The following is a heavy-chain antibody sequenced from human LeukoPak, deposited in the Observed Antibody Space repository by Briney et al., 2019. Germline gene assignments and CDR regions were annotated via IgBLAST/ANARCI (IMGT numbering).Heavy chain of an antibody. CDR3: VRGPGGYDYVKFGGGGFDY. J-gene: IGHJ4*02. D-gene: IGHD5-12*01. CDR2: ICSYGVYT. Sequence: QSGGSLRLSRSAPGFTFNSHGLQWVRQAPGKGLDYVSAICSYGVYTYYADSVKGRFTISRDNSKNTLYLQMSSLRTEDTAVYYCVRGPGGYDYVKFGGGGFDYWGQGTLVTVSS. V-gene: IGHV3-64D*06. CDR1: GFTFNSHG.